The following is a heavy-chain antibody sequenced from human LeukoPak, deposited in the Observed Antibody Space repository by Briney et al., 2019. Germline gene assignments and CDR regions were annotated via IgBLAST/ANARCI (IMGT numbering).Heavy chain of an antibody. Sequence: GGSLRLSCAASGFTFSSYGMHWVRQAPGKGLEWVAVISYDGSNKYYADSVKGRFTISRDNSKNTLYLQMNSLRAEDTAVYYCAKDHKARITMVRGNDYWGQGTLVTVSS. CDR3: AKDHKARITMVRGNDY. J-gene: IGHJ4*02. CDR1: GFTFSSYG. V-gene: IGHV3-30*18. CDR2: ISYDGSNK. D-gene: IGHD3-10*01.